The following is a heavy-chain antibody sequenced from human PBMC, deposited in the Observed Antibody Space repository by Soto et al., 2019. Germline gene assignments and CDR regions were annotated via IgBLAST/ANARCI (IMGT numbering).Heavy chain of an antibody. CDR3: ARSGADCTSIPCLFDSC. CDR2: ISAYNGDT. CDR1: GYTFTSYG. J-gene: IGHJ4*02. D-gene: IGHD2-8*01. Sequence: ASVKVSCKASGYTFTSYGYAWVRQAPGQGLEWMGWISAYNGDTNYAQKFQDRVTLTTDTSTTTAHMELRNLGSDDTAVYYCARSGADCTSIPCLFDSCWCLGPLVTLAS. V-gene: IGHV1-18*01.